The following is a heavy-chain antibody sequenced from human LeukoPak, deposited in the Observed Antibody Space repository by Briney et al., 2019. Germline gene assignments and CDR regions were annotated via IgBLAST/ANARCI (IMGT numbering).Heavy chain of an antibody. D-gene: IGHD6-13*01. V-gene: IGHV3-23*01. Sequence: PGGSLRLSCAASRFTFSSYAMSWVRQAPGKGLEWVSAISGSGGSTYYADSVKGRFTISRDNSKNTLYLQMNSLRAENTAVYYCAPLGVAAAGTSKYPWGQGTLVTVSS. J-gene: IGHJ4*02. CDR1: RFTFSSYA. CDR3: APLGVAAAGTSKYP. CDR2: ISGSGGST.